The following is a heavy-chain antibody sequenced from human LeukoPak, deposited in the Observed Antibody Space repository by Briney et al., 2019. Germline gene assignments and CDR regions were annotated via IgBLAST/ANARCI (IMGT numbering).Heavy chain of an antibody. V-gene: IGHV3-30*02. D-gene: IGHD3-22*01. CDR3: AKLLYYYDSSQPY. CDR1: GFTFSNHG. Sequence: GGSLRLSCVTSGFTFSNHGMHWVRQAPGKGLEWVAFIRYTGSDSYYGRSVKGRFTISRDNSKNTVYLQMNSLRAEDTAVYYCAKLLYYYDSSQPYWGQGTLVTVSS. CDR2: IRYTGSDS. J-gene: IGHJ4*02.